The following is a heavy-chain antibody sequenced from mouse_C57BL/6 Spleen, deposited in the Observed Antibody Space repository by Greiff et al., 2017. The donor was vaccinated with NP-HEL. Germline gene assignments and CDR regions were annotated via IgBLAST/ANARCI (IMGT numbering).Heavy chain of an antibody. J-gene: IGHJ3*01. CDR1: EYTFTDYN. CDR3: ARSRKLPGWFAY. Sequence: EVQLQQSGPELVKPGATVKIPCKASEYTFTDYNMDWVKQSHGKSLEWIGDINPNNGGTIYNQKFKGKATLTVDKSSSTAYMELRSLTSEDTAVYYCARSRKLPGWFAYWGQGTLVTVSA. D-gene: IGHD4-1*01. V-gene: IGHV1-18*01. CDR2: INPNNGGT.